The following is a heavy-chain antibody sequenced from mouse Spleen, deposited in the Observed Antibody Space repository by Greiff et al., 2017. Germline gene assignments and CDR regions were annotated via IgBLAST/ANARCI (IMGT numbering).Heavy chain of an antibody. CDR2: IWAGGST. V-gene: IGHV2-9*02. J-gene: IGHJ2*01. Sequence: QVQLQQSGPGLVAPSQSLSITCTVSGLSLTSYGVHWVRQPPGKGLEWLGVIWAGGSTNYNSALMSRLSISKDNSKSQVFLKMNSLQTDDTAMYYCARDDDYDVGTGYFDYWGQGTTLTVSS. CDR3: ARDDDYDVGTGYFDY. CDR1: GLSLTSYG. D-gene: IGHD2-4*01.